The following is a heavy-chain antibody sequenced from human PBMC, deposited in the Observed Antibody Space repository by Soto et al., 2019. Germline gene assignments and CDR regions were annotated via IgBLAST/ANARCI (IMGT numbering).Heavy chain of an antibody. D-gene: IGHD1-7*01. V-gene: IGHV6-1*01. CDR2: TYYRSKWYN. Sequence: SQTLSLTCAISGDSVSSNSAAWNWIRQSPSRGLEWLGGTYYRSKWYNDYAVSVKSRITINPDTSKNQFSLQLSSVTPEDTAVYYCARAAELELDYYYGMDVWGQGTTVTVSS. J-gene: IGHJ6*02. CDR3: ARAAELELDYYYGMDV. CDR1: GDSVSSNSAA.